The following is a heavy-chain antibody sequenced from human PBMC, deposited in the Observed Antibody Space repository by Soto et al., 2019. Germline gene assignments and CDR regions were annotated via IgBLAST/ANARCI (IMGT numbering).Heavy chain of an antibody. CDR2: ISSSSSTI. V-gene: IGHV3-48*01. D-gene: IGHD3-22*01. J-gene: IGHJ4*02. CDR3: ARDYYDSSGYSAPFDY. Sequence: GGSPRLSCAASGFTFSSYSMNWVRQAPGKGLEWVSYISSSSSTIYYADSVKGRFTISRDNAKNSLYLQMNSLRAEDTAVYYCARDYYDSSGYSAPFDYWGQGTLVTVSS. CDR1: GFTFSSYS.